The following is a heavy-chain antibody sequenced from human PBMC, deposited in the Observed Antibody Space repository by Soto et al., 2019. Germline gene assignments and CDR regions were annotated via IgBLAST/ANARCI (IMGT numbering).Heavy chain of an antibody. V-gene: IGHV4-31*03. CDR2: ISSNGRT. CDR1: GGSMNSGAYY. CDR3: GRVSATGTRWFDP. J-gene: IGHJ5*02. Sequence: QVQLQESGPGLVQASQTLSLTCTVSGGSMNSGAYYWGWVRHHPGKGLEWIAYISSNGRTYNNPSLQDRVTLSLYNAKNHLSLNPSFVTSAGQALYYCGRVSATGTRWFDPWGQGTLVTVSS.